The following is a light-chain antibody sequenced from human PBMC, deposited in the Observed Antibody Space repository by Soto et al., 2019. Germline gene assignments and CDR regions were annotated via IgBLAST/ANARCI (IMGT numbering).Light chain of an antibody. J-gene: IGLJ1*01. V-gene: IGLV2-11*01. CDR3: CSYAGSYTPLYV. CDR1: SSDVDGYNY. Sequence: QSALTQPRSVSGSPGQSVTISCTGTSSDVDGYNYVSWYQQHPGKAPKLMIYDVSKRPSGVPDRFSGSKSGNTASLTISGLHAEDEADYYCCSYAGSYTPLYVFGTGTKLTVL. CDR2: DVS.